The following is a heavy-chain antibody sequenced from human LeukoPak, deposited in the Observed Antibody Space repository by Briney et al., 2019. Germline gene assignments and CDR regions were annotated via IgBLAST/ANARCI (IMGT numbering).Heavy chain of an antibody. CDR1: GFSVSNNY. D-gene: IGHD2-15*01. Sequence: GGSLRLSCAASGFSVSNNYMSWVRQAPGKGLEWVSSIYSGGSTYYADSVKGRFTISRDNSRNTLYLQMNSLRAEDTAVYYCARDHTLDYWGQGTLVTVS. J-gene: IGHJ4*02. CDR2: IYSGGST. CDR3: ARDHTLDY. V-gene: IGHV3-66*02.